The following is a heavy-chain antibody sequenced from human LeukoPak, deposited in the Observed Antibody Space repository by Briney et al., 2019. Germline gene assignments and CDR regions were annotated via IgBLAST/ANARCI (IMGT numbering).Heavy chain of an antibody. CDR1: GGSISSYY. D-gene: IGHD3-3*01. CDR2: FHYGGST. CDR3: ARLTLNDNGYYYFDY. Sequence: SETLSLTCTVSGGSISSYYWSWIRQSPGKGLEWIGYFHYGGSTNYNPSLKSRVTTSVDTSKKQFSMELSTVTAADTAVYYCARLTLNDNGYYYFDYWGQGTLVTVSS. V-gene: IGHV4-59*08. J-gene: IGHJ4*02.